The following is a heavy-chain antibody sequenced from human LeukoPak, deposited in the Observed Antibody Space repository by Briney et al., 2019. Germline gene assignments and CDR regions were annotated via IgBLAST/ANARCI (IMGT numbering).Heavy chain of an antibody. J-gene: IGHJ4*02. CDR2: ISGSGGST. CDR3: AREAGVEWLAHFDY. CDR1: GFTVSSNY. D-gene: IGHD6-19*01. Sequence: GGSLRLSCAASGFTVSSNYMSWVRQAPGKGLEWVSAISGSGGSTYYADSVKGRFTISRDNSKNTLYLQMNSLRAEDTAVYYCAREAGVEWLAHFDYWGQGTLVTVSS. V-gene: IGHV3-23*01.